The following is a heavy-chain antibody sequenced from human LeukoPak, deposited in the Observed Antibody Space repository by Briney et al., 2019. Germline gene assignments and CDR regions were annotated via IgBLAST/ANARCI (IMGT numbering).Heavy chain of an antibody. Sequence: SETLSLTCTVSGGSISSYYWSWIRQPPGKGLEWIGYIYYSGSTNYNPSLKSRVTISVDTSKNQFSLKLSSVTAADTAVYYCAGYSSSWKWGQGTLVTVSS. V-gene: IGHV4-59*12. CDR3: AGYSSSWK. D-gene: IGHD6-13*01. CDR2: IYYSGST. CDR1: GGSISSYY. J-gene: IGHJ4*02.